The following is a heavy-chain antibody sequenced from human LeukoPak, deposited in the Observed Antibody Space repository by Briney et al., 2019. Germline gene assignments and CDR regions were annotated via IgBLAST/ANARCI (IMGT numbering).Heavy chain of an antibody. D-gene: IGHD3-10*01. CDR1: GGSLNGYY. CDR3: ARAPRGYYFDY. J-gene: IGHJ4*02. V-gene: IGHV4-34*01. Sequence: SSETLSLTCAVYGGSLNGYYWNWIRQPPGKGPERIGEINHSGSTNYNPSLKSRATISVDTSKSQFSLKLTSVTAADTAVYYCARAPRGYYFDYWDQGALVAVSS. CDR2: INHSGST.